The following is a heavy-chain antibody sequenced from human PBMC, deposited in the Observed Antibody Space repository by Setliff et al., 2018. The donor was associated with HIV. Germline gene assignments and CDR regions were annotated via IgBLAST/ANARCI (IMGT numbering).Heavy chain of an antibody. J-gene: IGHJ5*01. CDR1: GGSISSSNW. CDR3: AGDSNNVRWFYF. Sequence: KPSETLSLTCAVSGGSISSSNWWSWVRQPPGKGLEWIGEIYHSGSTNYNPSLKSRVTISRDTSKSQFSLKLSSVTAADTAVYYCAGDSNNVRWFYFWGQGTLVTVSS. V-gene: IGHV4-4*02. CDR2: IYHSGST. D-gene: IGHD1-20*01.